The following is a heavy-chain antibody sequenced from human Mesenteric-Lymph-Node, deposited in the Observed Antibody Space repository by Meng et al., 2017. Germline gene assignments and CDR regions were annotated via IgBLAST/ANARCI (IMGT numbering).Heavy chain of an antibody. D-gene: IGHD4-17*01. V-gene: IGHV1-69*13. CDR3: ARGTYGDYSWYFYL. Sequence: SVKVSCKASGGTFSSYAISWVRQAPGQGLEWMGGIIPIFGTANYAQKFQGRVTITADESTSTAYMELSSLRSEDTAVYYCARGTYGDYSWYFYLWGRGTLVTVSS. J-gene: IGHJ2*01. CDR1: GGTFSSYA. CDR2: IIPIFGTA.